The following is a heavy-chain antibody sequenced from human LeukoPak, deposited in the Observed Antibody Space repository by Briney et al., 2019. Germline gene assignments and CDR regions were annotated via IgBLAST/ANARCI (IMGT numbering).Heavy chain of an antibody. V-gene: IGHV3-30*02. D-gene: IGHD6-19*01. J-gene: IGHJ4*02. CDR2: IWYDGSNK. CDR3: ATDRSNSWVDY. CDR1: GLTFRNYG. Sequence: PGGSLRLSCAASGLTFRNYGMHRVRQAPGKGLEWVAFIWYDGSNKYYVDSVKGRFTISRDNSKNTLFLQMSSLRVDDTAVYYCATDRSNSWVDYWGLGTLVTVAS.